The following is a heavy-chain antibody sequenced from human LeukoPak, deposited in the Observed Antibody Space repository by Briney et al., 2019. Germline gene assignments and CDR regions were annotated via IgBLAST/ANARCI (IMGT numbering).Heavy chain of an antibody. CDR2: IYYSGST. CDR1: GGSISNYY. J-gene: IGHJ4*02. CDR3: ARDRVPAAIGPHPLYFDY. V-gene: IGHV4-59*01. D-gene: IGHD2-2*02. Sequence: NPSETLSLTCTVSGGSISNYYWNWIRQPPGKGLEWIGYIYYSGSTNYNPSLKSRVTISVATSKNQFSLKLTSVTAADTAVYYCARDRVPAAIGPHPLYFDYWGQGTLVTVSS.